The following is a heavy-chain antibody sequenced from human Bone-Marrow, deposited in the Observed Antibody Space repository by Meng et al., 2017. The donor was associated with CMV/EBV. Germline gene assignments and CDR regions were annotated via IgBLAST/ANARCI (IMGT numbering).Heavy chain of an antibody. CDR3: ARDSDSSGLSAQDY. CDR2: ISSSSSYI. V-gene: IGHV3-21*01. CDR1: GFTFSSYS. J-gene: IGHJ4*02. D-gene: IGHD3-22*01. Sequence: GESLKISCAASGFTFSSYSMNWVRQAPGKGLEWVSSISSSSSYIYYADSVKGRFTISRDNAKNSLYLQMNSLRAEDTAVYYCARDSDSSGLSAQDYWGQGTLVTFSS.